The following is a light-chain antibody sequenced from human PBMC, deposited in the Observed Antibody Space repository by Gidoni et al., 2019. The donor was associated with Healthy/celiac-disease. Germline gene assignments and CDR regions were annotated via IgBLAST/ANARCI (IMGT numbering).Light chain of an antibody. V-gene: IGLV2-8*01. Sequence: QSALPQPPSASGAPGAPVPLSCTGPSSDVGGYNYVSWYQQHPGKAPKLMIYEVSKRPSGVPDRFSGSKSGNTASLTVSGLQAEDEADYYCSSYAGSNTHVVFGGGTKLTVL. CDR1: SSDVGGYNY. J-gene: IGLJ2*01. CDR3: SSYAGSNTHVV. CDR2: EVS.